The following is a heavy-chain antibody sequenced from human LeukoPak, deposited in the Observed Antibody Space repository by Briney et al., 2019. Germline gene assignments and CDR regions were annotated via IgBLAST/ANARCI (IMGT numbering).Heavy chain of an antibody. V-gene: IGHV3-23*01. J-gene: IGHJ4*02. CDR3: AKGIWSGYRWYFDY. Sequence: GGSLRLSCAASGFTFSSYAMSWVRQAPGKGLKWVSAISASGGSTYYADSVKGRFTISRDNSKNTLYLQMNSLRAEDTVVYYCAKGIWSGYRWYFDYWGQGTLVTVSS. CDR2: ISASGGST. D-gene: IGHD3-3*01. CDR1: GFTFSSYA.